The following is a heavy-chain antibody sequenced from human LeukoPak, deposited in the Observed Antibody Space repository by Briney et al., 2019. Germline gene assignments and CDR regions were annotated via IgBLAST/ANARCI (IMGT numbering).Heavy chain of an antibody. CDR1: GYTFTGYY. D-gene: IGHD6-13*01. V-gene: IGHV1-2*02. J-gene: IGHJ4*02. Sequence: GASVKVSCKASGYTFTGYYMHWVRQAPGQGLEWMGWINPNSGGTNYAQKFQGRVTMTRDTSISTAYMELSRLRSDDTAVYYCARIYSSSRMSIDYWGQGTLVTVSS. CDR2: INPNSGGT. CDR3: ARIYSSSRMSIDY.